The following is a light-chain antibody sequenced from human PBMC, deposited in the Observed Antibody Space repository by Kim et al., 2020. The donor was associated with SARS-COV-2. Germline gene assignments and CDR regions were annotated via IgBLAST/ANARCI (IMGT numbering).Light chain of an antibody. CDR2: GAS. CDR1: QSVSSSY. V-gene: IGKV3D-7*01. Sequence: PGERVTLSCRASQSVSSSYLTWYQQKPGQAPRLLIYGASTRATGIPVRFSGSGSGTDFTLTISSLQPEDFAVYYCQQDYNLPPFGPGTKVDIK. J-gene: IGKJ3*01. CDR3: QQDYNLPP.